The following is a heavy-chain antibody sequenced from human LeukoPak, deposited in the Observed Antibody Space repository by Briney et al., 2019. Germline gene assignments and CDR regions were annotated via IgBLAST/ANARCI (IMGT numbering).Heavy chain of an antibody. CDR3: ARDGWFGDYNWFDP. D-gene: IGHD3-10*01. J-gene: IGHJ5*02. CDR2: ISSASNTI. V-gene: IGHV3-48*01. Sequence: GGSLRLSCAASGFTFGSYSMNWVRQAPGKGLEWVSYISSASNTIYYADSVKGRFTISRENAKNSLYLQMTSLRAEDTAMYYCARDGWFGDYNWFDPWGQGTLVTVSS. CDR1: GFTFGSYS.